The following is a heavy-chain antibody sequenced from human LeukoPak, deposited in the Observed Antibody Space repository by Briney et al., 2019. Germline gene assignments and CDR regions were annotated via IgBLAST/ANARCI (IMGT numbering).Heavy chain of an antibody. CDR1: GFSVSNTY. CDR3: ARGTVIAPDY. Sequence: AGGTLRLSCAASGFSVSNTYLSWVRQAPGKGLEWVSIIYSGGNTYYADSVKGRFTISRDNSKNTLYLQMNRLRPEDTAVYYCARGTVIAPDYWGQGTLVTVSS. D-gene: IGHD2-21*01. V-gene: IGHV3-53*01. J-gene: IGHJ4*02. CDR2: IYSGGNT.